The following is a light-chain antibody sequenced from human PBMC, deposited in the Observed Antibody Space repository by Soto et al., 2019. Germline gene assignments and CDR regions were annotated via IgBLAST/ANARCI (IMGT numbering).Light chain of an antibody. V-gene: IGLV1-47*02. J-gene: IGLJ1*01. Sequence: QSVLTQPPSASGTPGQRVTISCSGSSSNIGSNYVYWYQQLPGTAPKLLIYSNNQRPSGVPDRFSGSKSGTSASLAISGLRSEDEADYYCAAWDDSLSGPSYVFGTGTKVNVL. CDR2: SNN. CDR1: SSNIGSNY. CDR3: AAWDDSLSGPSYV.